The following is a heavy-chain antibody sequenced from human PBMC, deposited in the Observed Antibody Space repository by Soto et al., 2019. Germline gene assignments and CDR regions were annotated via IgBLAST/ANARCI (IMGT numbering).Heavy chain of an antibody. CDR2: LYYGRSA. D-gene: IGHD3-22*01. Sequence: QVQLQESGPGLVKPSETLSLTCAVSGDSISSYYCMWIRQPPGKGLESIGYLYYGRSANYNPPLQRRVTSSVVMSTNQCSLPLRSTTAADTAVYYCALRSMAVVPEYWGQGTLVTVSS. J-gene: IGHJ4*02. CDR3: ALRSMAVVPEY. CDR1: GDSISSYY. V-gene: IGHV4-59*12.